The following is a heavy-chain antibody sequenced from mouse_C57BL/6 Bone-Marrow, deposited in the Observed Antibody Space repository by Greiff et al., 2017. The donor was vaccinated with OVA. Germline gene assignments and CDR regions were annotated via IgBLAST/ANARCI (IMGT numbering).Heavy chain of an antibody. V-gene: IGHV6-3*01. Sequence: EVHLVESGGGLVQPGGSLKLSCVASGFTFSNYWMNWVRQSPEKGLEWVAQIRLKSDNYATHYAESVKGRFTISRDDSKSSVYLQMNNLRAEDTGIYYCNIYYGSLFAYWGQGTLVTVSA. CDR3: NIYYGSLFAY. CDR1: GFTFSNYW. CDR2: IRLKSDNYAT. J-gene: IGHJ3*01. D-gene: IGHD2-2*01.